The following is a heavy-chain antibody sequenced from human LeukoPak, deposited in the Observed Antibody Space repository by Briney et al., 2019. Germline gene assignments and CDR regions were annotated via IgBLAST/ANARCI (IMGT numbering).Heavy chain of an antibody. CDR2: INSDENST. D-gene: IGHD4-23*01. CDR1: GFTFSTYW. J-gene: IGHJ4*02. CDR3: ASGSFYGGVAFDY. V-gene: IGHV3-74*01. Sequence: GGSLRLSCAASGFTFSTYWMHWVRQAPGKGLVWGSRINSDENSTTYAASVKGRFTISRDNAKNTLYLQMNSLRADDTAVYYCASGSFYGGVAFDYWGQGTLVTVSS.